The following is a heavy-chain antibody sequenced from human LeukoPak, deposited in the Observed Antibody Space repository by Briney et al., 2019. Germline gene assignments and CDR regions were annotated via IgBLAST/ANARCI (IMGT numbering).Heavy chain of an antibody. Sequence: GGSLRLSXAASGFTFSSYGMHWVRQAPGKGVEWVAFIRYDGSNKDYADSVKGRFTISRDNSKNTLYLQMNSLRAEDTAVYYCAKDAPYYYDSSGYGVYWGQGTLVIVSS. CDR1: GFTFSSYG. CDR3: AKDAPYYYDSSGYGVY. J-gene: IGHJ4*02. D-gene: IGHD3-22*01. V-gene: IGHV3-30*02. CDR2: IRYDGSNK.